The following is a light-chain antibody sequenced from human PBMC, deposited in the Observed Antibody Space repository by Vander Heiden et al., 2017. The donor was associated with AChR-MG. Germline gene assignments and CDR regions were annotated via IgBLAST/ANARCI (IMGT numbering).Light chain of an antibody. CDR1: QTVTSNY. V-gene: IGKV3-20*01. CDR3: QQYSTSPWT. CDR2: GAS. J-gene: IGKJ1*01. Sequence: EIVVTQSPGTLSLYPGERATLSCRASQTVTSNYLAWYQQRPGQAPRLLIYGASRRATAIPDRFSGSGSGTAFTLIISRLEPEDSAVYFCQQYSTSPWTFGQGTKVEIK.